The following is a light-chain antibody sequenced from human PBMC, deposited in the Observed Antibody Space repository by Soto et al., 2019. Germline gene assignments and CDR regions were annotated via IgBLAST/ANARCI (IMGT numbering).Light chain of an antibody. V-gene: IGLV2-14*01. CDR3: SSYTSSSTVI. CDR2: EVS. CDR1: SSDVGGYNY. Sequence: QSALTQPASVSGSPGQSITISCTGTSSDVGGYNYVSLYQQHPGKAPKLMIYEVSLRPSGVSNRFSGSKSASTASLTISGLQAEDEADYYCSSYTSSSTVIFGGGTKLTVL. J-gene: IGLJ2*01.